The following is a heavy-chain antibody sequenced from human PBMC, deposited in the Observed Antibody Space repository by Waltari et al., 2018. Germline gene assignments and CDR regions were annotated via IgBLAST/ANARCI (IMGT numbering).Heavy chain of an antibody. J-gene: IGHJ4*02. Sequence: QMQLVPSGPAVKKPGTSVKVSCKASGFPFTSSAVQWVRQARGQRLEWIGWIVVGSGNTNYAQKFQERVTITRDMSTSTAYMELSSLRSEDTAMYYCARGHRGSRPLWGQGTLVTVSS. CDR2: IVVGSGNT. CDR1: GFPFTSSA. V-gene: IGHV1-58*01. D-gene: IGHD3-10*01. CDR3: ARGHRGSRPL.